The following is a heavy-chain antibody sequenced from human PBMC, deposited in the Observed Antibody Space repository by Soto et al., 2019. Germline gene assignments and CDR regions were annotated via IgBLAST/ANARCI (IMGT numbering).Heavy chain of an antibody. V-gene: IGHV3-13*01. CDR1: GFIFSNYD. J-gene: IGHJ6*02. CDR2: IGTTGDT. CDR3: VRVPFEVRGLYYYYYYGMDV. D-gene: IGHD3-10*01. Sequence: EVQLVESGGGLVQPGGSLRLSCAASGFIFSNYDMHWVRLVTGKRLEWVSGIGTTGDTHYPDSVKGRFTISRENARSSLYLQMNSLRAEDTAVYYCVRVPFEVRGLYYYYYYGMDVWGLGTSVTVSS.